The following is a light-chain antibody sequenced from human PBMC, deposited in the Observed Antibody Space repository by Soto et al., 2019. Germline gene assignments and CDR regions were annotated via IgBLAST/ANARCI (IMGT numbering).Light chain of an antibody. CDR3: SSYTSSRTLV. CDR1: SSDVGAYNY. V-gene: IGLV2-14*01. CDR2: EVS. J-gene: IGLJ1*01. Sequence: LTQPASVSGSPGQSITISCTGTSSDVGAYNYVSWYQQHPGKAPKLMIYEVSNRPSGVSHRFSGSKPDNTASLTISGLQTDDEADYYCSSYTSSRTLVFGTGTKVTVL.